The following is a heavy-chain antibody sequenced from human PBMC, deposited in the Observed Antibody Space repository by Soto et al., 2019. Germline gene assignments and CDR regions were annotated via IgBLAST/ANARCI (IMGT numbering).Heavy chain of an antibody. D-gene: IGHD1-1*01. CDR1: GFNFRTYA. CDR3: AKDKSGTTAFDI. V-gene: IGHV3-23*01. Sequence: GSLRPSCADPGFNFRTYALSWVRQAPGKGLEWVSAINERGDSTYYTDSVKGRFTISRDNSKNTLYLQMNSLRAEDTALYYCAKDKSGTTAFDIWGQGTMVTVS. J-gene: IGHJ3*02. CDR2: INERGDST.